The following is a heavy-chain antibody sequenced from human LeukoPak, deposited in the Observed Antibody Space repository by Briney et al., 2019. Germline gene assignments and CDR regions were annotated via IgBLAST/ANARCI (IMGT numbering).Heavy chain of an antibody. Sequence: SVKVSCKASGGTFSSYAISWVRQAPGQGLEWMGRIIPILGIANYAEKFQGRVTITADKSTSTAYMELSSLRSEDTAVYYCARDPGKWELLYYFDYWGQGTLVTVSS. J-gene: IGHJ4*02. D-gene: IGHD1-26*01. CDR3: ARDPGKWELLYYFDY. CDR1: GGTFSSYA. V-gene: IGHV1-69*04. CDR2: IIPILGIA.